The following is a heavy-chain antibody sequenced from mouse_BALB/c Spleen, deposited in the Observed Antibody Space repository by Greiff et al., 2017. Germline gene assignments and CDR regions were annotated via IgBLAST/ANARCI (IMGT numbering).Heavy chain of an antibody. V-gene: IGHV1-12*01. D-gene: IGHD4-1*01. Sequence: QVQLKESGAELVKPGASVKMSCKASGYTFTSYNMHWVKQTPGQGLEWIGAIYPGNGDTSYNQKFKGKATLTADKSSSTAYMQLSSLTSEDSAVYYCARLTGTGFAYWGQGTLVTVSA. CDR2: IYPGNGDT. CDR3: ARLTGTGFAY. CDR1: GYTFTSYN. J-gene: IGHJ3*01.